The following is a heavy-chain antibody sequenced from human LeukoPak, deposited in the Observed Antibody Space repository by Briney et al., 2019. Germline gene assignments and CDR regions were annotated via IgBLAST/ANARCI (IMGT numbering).Heavy chain of an antibody. CDR3: ASYSSSSGVDH. J-gene: IGHJ4*02. CDR2: IFPGDSDT. D-gene: IGHD6-6*01. CDR1: GYIFTTCW. Sequence: GESLKISCKGSGYIFTTCWIGWVRQMPGKGLEWMGIIFPGDSDTRYSPSFQGQVTISADKSSTTAYLQWSSLKASDTAIYYCASYSSSSGVDHWGQETLVTVSS. V-gene: IGHV5-51*01.